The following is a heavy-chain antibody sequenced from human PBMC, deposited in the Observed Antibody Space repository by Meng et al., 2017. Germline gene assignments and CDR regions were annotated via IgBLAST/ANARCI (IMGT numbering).Heavy chain of an antibody. CDR3: ARAGGYDYPTTFLYYYGMDV. Sequence: GESLKISCAASGFTFSNAWMSWVRQAPGKGLEWVGRIKSKTDGGTTDYAAPVKGRFTISRDDSKNTLYLQMNSLRAEDTALYHCARAGGYDYPTTFLYYYGMDVWGQGTTVTVSS. J-gene: IGHJ6*02. CDR1: GFTFSNAW. CDR2: IKSKTDGGTT. V-gene: IGHV3-15*05. D-gene: IGHD5-12*01.